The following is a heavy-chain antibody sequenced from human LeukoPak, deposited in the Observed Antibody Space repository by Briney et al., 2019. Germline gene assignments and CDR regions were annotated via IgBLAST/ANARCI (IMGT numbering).Heavy chain of an antibody. V-gene: IGHV1-18*01. CDR3: ARERYSNYEANAFDI. J-gene: IGHJ3*02. D-gene: IGHD4-11*01. Sequence: KLQGRVTMTTDTSTSTAYMELRSLRSDDTALYYCARERYSNYEANAFDIWGQGTMVTVSS.